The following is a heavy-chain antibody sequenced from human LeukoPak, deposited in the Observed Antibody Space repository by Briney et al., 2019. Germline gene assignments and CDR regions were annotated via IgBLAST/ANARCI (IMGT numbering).Heavy chain of an antibody. V-gene: IGHV3-23*01. CDR2: ISGSGGNT. CDR1: GFTFNIYA. CDR3: AKLSNRNYYDSSGYPNY. D-gene: IGHD3-22*01. J-gene: IGHJ4*02. Sequence: GGSLRLSCAASGFTFNIYAMNWVRQAPGKGLEWVSAISGSGGNTYHSDSVKGRFTISRDNSKNTLYLQMNSLRAEDTAVYYCAKLSNRNYYDSSGYPNYWGQGTLVTVSS.